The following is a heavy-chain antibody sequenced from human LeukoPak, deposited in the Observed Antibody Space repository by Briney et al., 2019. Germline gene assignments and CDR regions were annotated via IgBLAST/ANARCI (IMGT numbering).Heavy chain of an antibody. D-gene: IGHD5-12*01. Sequence: SETLSLTCTVSGGSISSGGYYWSWIRQHPGKGLEWIGYIYYSGSTYYNPSLKSRVTISVDTSKNQFSLKLSSVTAADTAVYYCARDWLYGMDAWGQGTTVTVSS. CDR1: GGSISSGGYY. V-gene: IGHV4-31*03. J-gene: IGHJ6*02. CDR2: IYYSGST. CDR3: ARDWLYGMDA.